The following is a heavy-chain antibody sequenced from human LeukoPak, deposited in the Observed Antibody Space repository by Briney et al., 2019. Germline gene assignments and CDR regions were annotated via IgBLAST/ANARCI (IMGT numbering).Heavy chain of an antibody. CDR2: INSDGSST. V-gene: IGHV3-74*01. J-gene: IGHJ3*02. Sequence: GGSLRLSCAASGFMFSKSWMHWVRQAPGKGLVWVSRINSDGSSTSYADSVKGRFTISRDNAKNTLYLQMNSLRAEDTAVYYCARGINSGYDSDAFDIWGQGTMVTVSS. CDR1: GFMFSKSW. D-gene: IGHD5-12*01. CDR3: ARGINSGYDSDAFDI.